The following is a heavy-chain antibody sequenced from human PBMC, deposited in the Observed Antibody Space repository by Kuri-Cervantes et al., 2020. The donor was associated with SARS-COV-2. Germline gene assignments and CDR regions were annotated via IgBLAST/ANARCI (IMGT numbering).Heavy chain of an antibody. CDR1: GFTFSSYS. D-gene: IGHD1-7*01. Sequence: GGSLRLSCTASGFTFSSYSMNWVRQAPGKGLEWVSAISSTSTYINYVDSVKGRFTISRDDAKNSLYLQMSSLRAEDTAVYYCARDRKLELNWYFDLWGRGTLVTVSS. CDR2: ISSTSTYI. J-gene: IGHJ2*01. V-gene: IGHV3-21*01. CDR3: ARDRKLELNWYFDL.